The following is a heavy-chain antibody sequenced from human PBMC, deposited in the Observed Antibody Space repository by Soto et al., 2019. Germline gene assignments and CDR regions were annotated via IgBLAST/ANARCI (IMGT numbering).Heavy chain of an antibody. D-gene: IGHD5-12*01. CDR1: GGSISSYY. J-gene: IGHJ6*02. Sequence: PSETLSLTCTVSGGSISSYYWSWIRQPPGKGLEWIGYIYYSGSTNYNPSLKSRVTISVDTSKNQFSLKLSSVTAADTAVYYCARERGGLPWATSGDYGMDVWGQGTTVTVSS. CDR3: ARERGGLPWATSGDYGMDV. V-gene: IGHV4-59*01. CDR2: IYYSGST.